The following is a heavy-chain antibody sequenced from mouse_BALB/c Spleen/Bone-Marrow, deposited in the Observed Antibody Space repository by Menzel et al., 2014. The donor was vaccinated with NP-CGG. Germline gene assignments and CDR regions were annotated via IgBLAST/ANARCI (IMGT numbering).Heavy chain of an antibody. CDR2: INPESSTI. D-gene: IGHD1-1*01. J-gene: IGHJ4*01. V-gene: IGHV4-1*02. CDR1: GFDFSRYW. Sequence: EVMLVESGGGLVQPGGSLKLSCAVSGFDFSRYWMSWVRQAPGKGLEWIGEINPESSTINYTPSLKDKFIISRGNAKNTLYLQMSKVRSEDTALYYCARLGYYGMMAFWGQGTSVTVSS. CDR3: ARLGYYGMMAF.